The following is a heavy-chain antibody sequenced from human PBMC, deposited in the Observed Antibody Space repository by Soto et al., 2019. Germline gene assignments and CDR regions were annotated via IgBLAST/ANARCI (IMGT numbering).Heavy chain of an antibody. CDR1: GFTFSDYY. CDR3: ASSINFELVVTNRWAFDV. J-gene: IGHJ3*01. D-gene: IGHD3-22*01. CDR2: ISSSGIAL. Sequence: QVQLVESGGGLVKPGGSLRLSCAASGFTFSDYYMNWIRQAPGKGLEWVSYISSSGIALKTADSVRGRFTISRDNAKNSVLLQMNSLRGEDTAVYYCASSINFELVVTNRWAFDVWGQGTMVTVSS. V-gene: IGHV3-11*01.